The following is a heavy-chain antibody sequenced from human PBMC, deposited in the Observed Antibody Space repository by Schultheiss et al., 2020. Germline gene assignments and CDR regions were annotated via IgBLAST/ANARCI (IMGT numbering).Heavy chain of an antibody. V-gene: IGHV4-59*08. Sequence: GSLRLSCTVSGGSISSYYWSWIRQPPGKGLEWIGYIYYSGSTNYNPSLKSRVTISVDTSKNQFSLKLSSVTAADTAVYYCWVPVVRDPQADRWTTVTREGDYWGQGTLVTVS. J-gene: IGHJ4*02. D-gene: IGHD4-17*01. CDR2: IYYSGST. CDR3: WVPVVRDPQADRWTTVTREGDY. CDR1: GGSISSYY.